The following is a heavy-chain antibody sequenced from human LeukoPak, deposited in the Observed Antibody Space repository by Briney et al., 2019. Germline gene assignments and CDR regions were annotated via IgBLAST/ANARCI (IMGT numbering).Heavy chain of an antibody. Sequence: ASVKVSCKASGYNFNSYYIHWVRQAPGQGLTWMGWINPDNGKTKYAPRFQGRVTMTWDTSINTAYVDLSGLRSDDTAVYYCARNEPAVSVVDAFDVWGQGTVVTASS. CDR3: ARNEPAVSVVDAFDV. CDR2: INPDNGKT. CDR1: GYNFNSYY. V-gene: IGHV1-2*02. D-gene: IGHD1-1*01. J-gene: IGHJ3*01.